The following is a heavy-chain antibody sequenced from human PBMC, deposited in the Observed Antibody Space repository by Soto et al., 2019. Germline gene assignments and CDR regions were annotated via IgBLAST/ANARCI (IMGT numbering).Heavy chain of an antibody. J-gene: IGHJ4*02. D-gene: IGHD2-8*02. V-gene: IGHV3-23*01. CDR1: GFTFSSYA. CDR3: LTWSSGTPDC. Sequence: EVQLLESGGGLVQPGGPLRLSCAASGFTFSSYAMSWVRQTPGKGLEWVSGISGSASSTYYADSVKGRFTISRDNSQNTLYLQINSLRADDTAVYYCLTWSSGTPDCWGQGTLVIVSS. CDR2: ISGSASST.